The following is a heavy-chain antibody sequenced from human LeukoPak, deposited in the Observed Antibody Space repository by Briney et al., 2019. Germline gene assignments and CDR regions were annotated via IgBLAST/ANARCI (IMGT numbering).Heavy chain of an antibody. CDR3: ARETTDYYGSGSYWYFDY. J-gene: IGHJ4*02. CDR2: ISSSSSYI. Sequence: PGGSLRLSCAASGFTVSSYSMNWARQAPGKGLEWVSSISSSSSYIYYADSVKGRFTISRDNAKNSLYLQMNSLRAEDTAVYYCARETTDYYGSGSYWYFDYWGQGTLVTVSS. CDR1: GFTVSSYS. D-gene: IGHD3-10*01. V-gene: IGHV3-21*01.